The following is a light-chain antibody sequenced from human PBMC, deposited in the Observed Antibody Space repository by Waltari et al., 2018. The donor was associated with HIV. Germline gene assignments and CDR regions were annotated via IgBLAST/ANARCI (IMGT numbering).Light chain of an antibody. CDR2: DAM. Sequence: EIVMTQSPATLSVSPGERATLSCRASQSLSTDLAWLQQRPGQAPRLLIYDAMTRAAGIPARISGRGSGTEFSLTISSLQSEDVAIYYCQQYNNWPPWTFGQGTK. CDR3: QQYNNWPPWT. CDR1: QSLSTD. J-gene: IGKJ1*01. V-gene: IGKV3D-15*01.